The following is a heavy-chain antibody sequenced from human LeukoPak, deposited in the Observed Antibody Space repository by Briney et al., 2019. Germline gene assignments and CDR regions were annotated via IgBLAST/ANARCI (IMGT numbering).Heavy chain of an antibody. CDR3: ARDRSVCSGGRCYSFYYYGMDV. V-gene: IGHV3-30-3*01. D-gene: IGHD2-15*01. J-gene: IGHJ6*02. CDR2: ISYDGSNK. Sequence: GGSLRLSCAASGFTFSSYAMHWVRQAPGKGLEWVAVISYDGSNKYYADSVKGRFTISRDNSKNTLYLQMNSLRAEDTAVYYCARDRSVCSGGRCYSFYYYGMDVWGQGTTVTVSS. CDR1: GFTFSSYA.